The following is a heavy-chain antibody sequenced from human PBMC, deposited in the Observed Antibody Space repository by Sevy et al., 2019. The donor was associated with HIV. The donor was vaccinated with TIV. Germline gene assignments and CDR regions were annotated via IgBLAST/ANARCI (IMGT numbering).Heavy chain of an antibody. CDR1: GFTFGDYA. Sequence: GGSLRLSCTASGFTFGDYAMSWFRQAPGKGLEWVGFIRSKAYCGTTEDAASVKGRFTISRDDSKSIAYLQMNSLKTEDTAVYYCTRSPFPITTYYFDYWGQGTLVTVSS. D-gene: IGHD3-3*01. CDR3: TRSPFPITTYYFDY. V-gene: IGHV3-49*03. J-gene: IGHJ4*02. CDR2: IRSKAYCGTT.